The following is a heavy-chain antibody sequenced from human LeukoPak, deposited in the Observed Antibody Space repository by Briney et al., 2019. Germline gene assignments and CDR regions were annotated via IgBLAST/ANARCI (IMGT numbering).Heavy chain of an antibody. D-gene: IGHD1-26*01. CDR1: GFTFSSYG. CDR3: AKDRGDEWELLDYFDY. V-gene: IGHV3-30*18. J-gene: IGHJ4*02. CDR2: ISYDGSNK. Sequence: GGSLRLSCAASGFTFSSYGMHWVRQAPGKGLEWVAVISYDGSNKYYADSVKGRFTISRDNSKNTLYLQMDSLRAEDTAVYYCAKDRGDEWELLDYFDYWGQGTLVTVSS.